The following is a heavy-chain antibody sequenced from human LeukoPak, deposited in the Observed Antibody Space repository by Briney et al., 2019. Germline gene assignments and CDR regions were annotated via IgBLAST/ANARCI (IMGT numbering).Heavy chain of an antibody. CDR1: GYTFVSFG. V-gene: IGHV1-18*01. Sequence: ASVKVSCKASGYTFVSFGISWVRQAPGQGLEWMGWVSAINGDTIYTEKFQDRVTMTTDTSTNTAYMEVRSLRSDDTAVYYCARDRRDWFDSWGQGTLVTVSS. CDR3: ARDRRDWFDS. J-gene: IGHJ5*01. CDR2: VSAINGDT.